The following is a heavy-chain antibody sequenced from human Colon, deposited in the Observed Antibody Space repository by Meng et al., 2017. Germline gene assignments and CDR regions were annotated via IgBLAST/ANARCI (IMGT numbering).Heavy chain of an antibody. V-gene: IGHV3-30*02. CDR3: LRGSWTD. CDR2: ILDDGISK. Sequence: QVQLAGAGGGGVLLGGSWGLSWVGSGITFSAYGMHWVRQAPGKGLEWVTFILDDGISKYYADSVKGRFTISRDNSKNILYLQINGRRNEDTAVYYCLRGSWTDWGQGTLVTVSS. J-gene: IGHJ4*02. D-gene: IGHD3-10*01. CDR1: GITFSAYG.